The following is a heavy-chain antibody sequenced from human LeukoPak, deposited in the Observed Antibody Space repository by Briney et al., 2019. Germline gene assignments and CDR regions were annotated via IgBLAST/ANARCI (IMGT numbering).Heavy chain of an antibody. V-gene: IGHV3-7*04. D-gene: IGHD3-9*01. Sequence: GGSLRLSCAASGFTFSSYWMSWVRQAPGKGLEWVANIKQDGSEKYYVDSVKGRFTISRDNAKNSLCLQMNSLRAEDTAVYYCARSARYYDILTGYYRGDSPYYFDYWGQGTLVTVSS. CDR1: GFTFSSYW. J-gene: IGHJ4*02. CDR3: ARSARYYDILTGYYRGDSPYYFDY. CDR2: IKQDGSEK.